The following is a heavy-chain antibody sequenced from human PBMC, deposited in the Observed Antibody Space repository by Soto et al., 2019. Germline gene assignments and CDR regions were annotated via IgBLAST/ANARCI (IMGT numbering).Heavy chain of an antibody. CDR1: GFTFSSYS. V-gene: IGHV3-48*02. CDR2: FRTGGDDGTI. CDR3: ARVYCSSTSCYPYYYGMDV. Sequence: PGGSLRLSCAASGFTFSSYSMSWVRQAPGKGLEWVSGFRTGGDDGTIYYADSVKGRFTISRDNAKNSLYLQMNSLRDEDTAVYYCARVYCSSTSCYPYYYGMDVWGQGTTVTVSS. D-gene: IGHD2-2*01. J-gene: IGHJ6*02.